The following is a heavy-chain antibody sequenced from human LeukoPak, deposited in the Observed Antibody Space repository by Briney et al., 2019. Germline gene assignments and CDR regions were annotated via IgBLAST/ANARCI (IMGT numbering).Heavy chain of an antibody. Sequence: GGSLRLSCAAAGFTVSSNYMSWVRQAPGKGLEWVSVIYSGGSTYYADSVKGRFTISRDNSKNTLYLQMNSLRAEDTAVYYCARERLLGGSPNVGALDIWGQGTMVTVSS. CDR1: GFTVSSNY. J-gene: IGHJ3*02. V-gene: IGHV3-66*02. CDR3: ARERLLGGSPNVGALDI. D-gene: IGHD1-1*01. CDR2: IYSGGST.